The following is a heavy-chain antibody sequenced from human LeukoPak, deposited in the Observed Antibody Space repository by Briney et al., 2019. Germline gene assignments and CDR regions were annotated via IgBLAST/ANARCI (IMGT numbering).Heavy chain of an antibody. Sequence: PSETLSLTCSVSGGTLSGYRWSWIRQPAGAGLEWIGRIYTSGTTDYNPSLKSRVNMSLHTSQNQFSPKLTSVTAADTAVYYCAMTVGPAVDGAFDIWGQGTIVTVSS. CDR3: AMTVGPAVDGAFDI. V-gene: IGHV4-4*07. J-gene: IGHJ3*02. CDR1: GGTLSGYR. D-gene: IGHD3-16*01. CDR2: IYTSGTT.